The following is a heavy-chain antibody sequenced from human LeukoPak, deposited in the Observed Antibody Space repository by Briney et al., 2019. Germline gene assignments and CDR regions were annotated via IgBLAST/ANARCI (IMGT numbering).Heavy chain of an antibody. V-gene: IGHV4-34*01. CDR1: GGSFSGYY. D-gene: IGHD5/OR15-5a*01. J-gene: IGHJ3*02. Sequence: SETLSLTCAVYGGSFSGYYWSWIRQPPGKGLEWIGGINHSGSTNYNPSLKSRVTISVDTSKNQFSLKLSSVTAADTAVYYCARDSKSTADAFDIWGQGTMVTVSS. CDR2: INHSGST. CDR3: ARDSKSTADAFDI.